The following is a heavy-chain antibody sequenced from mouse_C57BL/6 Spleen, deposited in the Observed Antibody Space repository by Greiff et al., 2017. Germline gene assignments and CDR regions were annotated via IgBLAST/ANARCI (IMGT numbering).Heavy chain of an antibody. Sequence: QVHVKQSGAELVKPGASVKISCKASGYAFSSYWMNWVKQRPGKGLEWIGQIYPGDGDTNYNGKFKGKATLTADKSSSTAYMQLSSLTSEDSAVYFCARERGYYYAMDYWGQGTSVTVSS. J-gene: IGHJ4*01. CDR2: IYPGDGDT. CDR1: GYAFSSYW. CDR3: ARERGYYYAMDY. V-gene: IGHV1-80*01.